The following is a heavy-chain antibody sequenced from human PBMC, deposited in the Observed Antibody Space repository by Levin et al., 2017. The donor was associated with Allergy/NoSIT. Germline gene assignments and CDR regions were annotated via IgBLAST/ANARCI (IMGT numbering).Heavy chain of an antibody. CDR3: AKESPRAAPDY. J-gene: IGHJ4*02. V-gene: IGHV3-30*18. Sequence: LSLTCAASGFTFSSYGMHWVRQAPGKGLEWVAVISYDGSNKYYADSVKGRFTISRDNSKNTLYLQMNSLRAEDTAVYYCAKESPRAAPDYWGQGTLVTVSS. CDR1: GFTFSSYG. D-gene: IGHD6-25*01. CDR2: ISYDGSNK.